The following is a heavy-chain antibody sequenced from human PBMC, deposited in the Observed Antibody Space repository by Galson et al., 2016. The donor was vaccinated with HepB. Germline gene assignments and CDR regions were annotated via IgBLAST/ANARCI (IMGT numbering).Heavy chain of an antibody. CDR2: TYYRSNWYH. CDR1: GDSVSNDIAA. CDR3: ARGNSLEIVAADY. V-gene: IGHV6-1*01. D-gene: IGHD5-12*01. J-gene: IGHJ4*02. Sequence: CAISGDSVSNDIAAWNWIRQSPSRGLERLGRTYYRSNWYHDYAGSVKGRITIDPDTSKNQFSLQLNSVTPDDTAVYYCARGNSLEIVAADYWGQGTLVTVSS.